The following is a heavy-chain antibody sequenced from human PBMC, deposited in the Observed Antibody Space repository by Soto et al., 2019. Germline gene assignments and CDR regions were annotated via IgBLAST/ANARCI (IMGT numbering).Heavy chain of an antibody. D-gene: IGHD1-26*01. CDR3: ARDLEYVRLGAVGAFDI. Sequence: QVQLQESGPGLVKPSQTLSLTCTVSGGSISSGGYYWSWIRQHPGKGLEWIGSIYYSGSTYYNPSLKSRVTISVDTSKNQFSLKLSSVTAADTAVYYCARDLEYVRLGAVGAFDIWGQGTMVTVSS. CDR1: GGSISSGGYY. V-gene: IGHV4-31*03. J-gene: IGHJ3*02. CDR2: IYYSGST.